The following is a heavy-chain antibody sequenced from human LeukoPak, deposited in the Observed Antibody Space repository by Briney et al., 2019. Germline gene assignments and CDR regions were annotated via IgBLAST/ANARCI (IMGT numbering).Heavy chain of an antibody. CDR2: ISWDSSSM. J-gene: IGHJ6*03. CDR1: GFTFEYYA. CDR3: ARDGAVPAAMTFYYYYYMDV. Sequence: GRSLRLSCEASGFTFEYYALHWVRQAPGKGLEWVSGISWDSSSMGYADSVNGRFTISRDNAKNSLYLQMNSLRAEDTAVYYCARDGAVPAAMTFYYYYYMDVWGKGTTVTVSS. D-gene: IGHD2-2*01. V-gene: IGHV3-9*01.